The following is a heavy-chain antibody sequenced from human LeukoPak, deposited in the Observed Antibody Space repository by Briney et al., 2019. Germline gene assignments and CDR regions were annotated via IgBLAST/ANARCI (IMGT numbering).Heavy chain of an antibody. D-gene: IGHD6-19*01. Sequence: GGSLRLSCAASGFTFSSYGMHWVRQAPGKGLEWVAVIWHDGSNKYYADSVKGRFTISRDNSKNTLYLQMNSLRAEDTAVYYCAKQGYSSGWYSGYYYMDVWGKGTTVTVSS. CDR1: GFTFSSYG. CDR2: IWHDGSNK. J-gene: IGHJ6*03. V-gene: IGHV3-33*06. CDR3: AKQGYSSGWYSGYYYMDV.